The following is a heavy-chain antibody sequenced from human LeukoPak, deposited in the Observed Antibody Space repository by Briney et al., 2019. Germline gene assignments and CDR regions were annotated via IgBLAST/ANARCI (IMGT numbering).Heavy chain of an antibody. CDR2: LFSGGAT. J-gene: IGHJ4*01. V-gene: IGHV3-66*04. CDR1: GFTVDKYY. Sequence: GGSLRLSCAASGFTVDKYYMTWVRQAPGRGLEWVSVLFSGGATYYADSVKDRFSISRDDFKNTLSLQMNSLRGDDTAVYYCARQGYDSGFDYWGHGILVTVSS. CDR3: ARQGYDSGFDY. D-gene: IGHD5-12*01.